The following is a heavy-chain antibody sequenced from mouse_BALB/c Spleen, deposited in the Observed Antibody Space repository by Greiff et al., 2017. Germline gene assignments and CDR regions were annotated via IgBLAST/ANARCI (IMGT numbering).Heavy chain of an antibody. CDR1: GFNIKDTY. V-gene: IGHV14-3*02. J-gene: IGHJ3*01. D-gene: IGHD4-1*01. CDR2: IDPANGNT. CDR3: ALWDAWFAY. Sequence: EVKLMESGAELVKPGASVKLSCTASGFNIKDTYMHWVKQRPEQGLEWIGRIDPANGNTKYDPKFQGKATITADTSSNTAYLQLSSLTSEDTAVYYCALWDAWFAYWGQGTLVTVAA.